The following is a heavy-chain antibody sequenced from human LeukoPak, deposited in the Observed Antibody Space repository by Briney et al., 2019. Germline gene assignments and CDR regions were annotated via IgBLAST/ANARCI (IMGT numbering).Heavy chain of an antibody. V-gene: IGHV4-39*07. CDR1: GGSVSRGSYY. CDR3: ARGLYYGSGSYYPYYYYYMDV. Sequence: SETLSLTCTVSGGSVSRGSYYWGWIRQPPGKGLEWIGNIYYSGSTYYNPSLKSRVTISVETSKNQFSLKLSSVTAADTAVYYCARGLYYGSGSYYPYYYYYMDVWGKGTTVTVSS. D-gene: IGHD3-10*01. CDR2: IYYSGST. J-gene: IGHJ6*03.